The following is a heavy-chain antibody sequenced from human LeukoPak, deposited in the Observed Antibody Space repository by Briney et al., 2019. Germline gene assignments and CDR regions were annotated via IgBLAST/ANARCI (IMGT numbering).Heavy chain of an antibody. CDR1: GFTFSSYG. CDR2: IWYDGSNK. V-gene: IGHV3-33*01. CDR3: AREDIVVGPGAILNQDYYYYYGMDV. J-gene: IGHJ6*02. D-gene: IGHD2-2*02. Sequence: HPGGSLRLSCAASGFTFSSYGMHWVRQAPGKGLEWVAVIWYDGSNKYYADSVKGRFTISRDNSKNTLYLQMNSLRAEDTAVYYCAREDIVVGPGAILNQDYYYYYGMDVWGQGTTVTVSS.